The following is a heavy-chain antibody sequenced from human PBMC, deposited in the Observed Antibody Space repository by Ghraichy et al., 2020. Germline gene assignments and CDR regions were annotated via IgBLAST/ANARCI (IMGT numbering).Heavy chain of an antibody. J-gene: IGHJ4*02. D-gene: IGHD3-3*01. CDR1: GGSFSGYY. Sequence: QTLSLTCGVYGGSFSGYYWSWIRQPPGKGLEWIGEIKYSGVTSYNPSLKSRVTILVDTSKNQFSLKVTSVTAADTAVYYCARGGLYYDFWSGYRRFDYWGQGTLVTVSS. V-gene: IGHV4-34*01. CDR2: IKYSGVT. CDR3: ARGGLYYDFWSGYRRFDY.